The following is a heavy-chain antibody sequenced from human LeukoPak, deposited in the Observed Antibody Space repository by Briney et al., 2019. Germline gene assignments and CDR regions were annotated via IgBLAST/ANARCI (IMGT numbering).Heavy chain of an antibody. CDR2: ISWDGGST. J-gene: IGHJ4*02. V-gene: IGHV3-43*01. CDR3: AIDIGVGYCNGCLFDY. Sequence: PGGSLRLSCAASGFTFDDYTMHWVRQAPGKGLEWVSLISWDGGSTYYADSVKGRFTISRDNSKNSLYLQMNSLRTEDTALYYCAIDIGVGYCNGCLFDYWGQGTLVTVSP. CDR1: GFTFDDYT. D-gene: IGHD2-15*01.